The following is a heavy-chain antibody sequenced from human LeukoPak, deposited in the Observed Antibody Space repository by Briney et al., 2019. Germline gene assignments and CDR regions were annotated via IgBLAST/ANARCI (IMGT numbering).Heavy chain of an antibody. D-gene: IGHD2-21*02. J-gene: IGHJ4*02. CDR3: ASATYCSGDCCAFFDD. Sequence: GGSLRLSCAASGFTVSSKYMSWVRQAPGQGLEWVSSIYSGGNTYYADSVKGRFTISRDNSKNTVYLQMNSLRVENTAVYYCASATYCSGDCCAFFDDWGQGTLVTVSS. V-gene: IGHV3-66*02. CDR2: IYSGGNT. CDR1: GFTVSSKY.